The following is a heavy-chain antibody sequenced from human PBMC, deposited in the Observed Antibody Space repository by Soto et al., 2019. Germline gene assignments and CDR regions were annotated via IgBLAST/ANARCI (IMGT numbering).Heavy chain of an antibody. D-gene: IGHD1-26*01. CDR1: GYTFTSYY. J-gene: IGHJ4*02. CDR2: INPSGGST. V-gene: IGHV1-46*01. CDR3: ARDLDRSYRYFDY. Sequence: ASVKVSCKASGYTFTSYYIHWVRQAPGQGLEWMGIINPSGGSTTYAQKFQGRVTMTRDTSTSTVYMQMNSLRGEDTAVYYCARDLDRSYRYFDYWGQGTPVTVSS.